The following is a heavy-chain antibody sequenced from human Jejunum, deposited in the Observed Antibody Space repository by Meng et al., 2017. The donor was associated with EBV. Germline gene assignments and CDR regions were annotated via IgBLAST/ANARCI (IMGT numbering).Heavy chain of an antibody. CDR1: GGSISTDNW. Sequence: QVPLTGSGPGLAKPSRTLSRTCAVSGGSISTDNWWSWVRQPPGKGLEYIGEIHHSGSTKYNPSLKSRVTISVDKSNNHFSLKLSSVTAADTAVYYCARDRGVEDYWGQGTLVTVSS. V-gene: IGHV4-4*02. J-gene: IGHJ4*02. CDR3: ARDRGVEDY. D-gene: IGHD5-24*01. CDR2: IHHSGST.